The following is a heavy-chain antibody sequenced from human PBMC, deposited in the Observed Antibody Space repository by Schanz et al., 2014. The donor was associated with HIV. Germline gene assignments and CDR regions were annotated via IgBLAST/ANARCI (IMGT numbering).Heavy chain of an antibody. V-gene: IGHV1-69*13. CDR2: IIPIFGTA. CDR1: GHIFTGYL. CDR3: ARDLSLASSTPTLAFDI. D-gene: IGHD2-2*01. Sequence: QVQLVQSGAEVKKPGASVKVSCKPYGHIFTGYLMHWVRQAPGQGLEWMGGIIPIFGTANYAQKFQGRVTITADESTSTAYMELSSLRSEDTAVYYCARDLSLASSTPTLAFDIWGQGTMVTVSS. J-gene: IGHJ3*02.